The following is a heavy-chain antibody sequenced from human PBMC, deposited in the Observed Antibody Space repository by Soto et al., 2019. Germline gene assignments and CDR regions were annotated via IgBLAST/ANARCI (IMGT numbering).Heavy chain of an antibody. J-gene: IGHJ6*02. CDR3: ARDLGRTAAGYYYYDAMDV. CDR1: GFTFGDFW. Sequence: GGSLRLSCAASGFTFGDFWMNWVRQAPGKGLEWVANIKEDGSGKYFLDSVKGRFTISRDNAKNSLYLQINSLRAEDTGVYYCARDLGRTAAGYYYYDAMDVWGQGTTVTVSS. CDR2: IKEDGSGK. V-gene: IGHV3-7*01. D-gene: IGHD2-2*01.